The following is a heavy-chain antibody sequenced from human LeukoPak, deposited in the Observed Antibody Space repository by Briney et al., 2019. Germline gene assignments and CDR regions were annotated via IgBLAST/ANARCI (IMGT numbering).Heavy chain of an antibody. CDR2: ITHKSGAT. CDR1: GYTFTDYY. J-gene: IGHJ4*02. CDR3: VSWAGGNSDVASFDY. D-gene: IGHD2-21*01. V-gene: IGHV1-2*02. Sequence: ASVKVSCKASGYTFTDYYIHWVRQAPGQGFEWMGWITHKSGATKFAQKFQGRVTLTRATSIKTAYMELSNLTSDDTAAYYCVSWAGGNSDVASFDYWGQGTLVTVSS.